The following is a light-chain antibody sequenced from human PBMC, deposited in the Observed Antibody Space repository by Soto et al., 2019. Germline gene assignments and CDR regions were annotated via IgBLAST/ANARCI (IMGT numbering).Light chain of an antibody. V-gene: IGLV2-14*01. Sequence: QSALTQPASVSGSPGQSITISCTGTSSDVGGYNYVSWYQQHPGKAPKLMIYDVSNRPSGVSNRVSGSKSGNTASLTISGLQAEDEADYYCSSYTSSSFCVFGTGTKVTVL. J-gene: IGLJ1*01. CDR2: DVS. CDR3: SSYTSSSFCV. CDR1: SSDVGGYNY.